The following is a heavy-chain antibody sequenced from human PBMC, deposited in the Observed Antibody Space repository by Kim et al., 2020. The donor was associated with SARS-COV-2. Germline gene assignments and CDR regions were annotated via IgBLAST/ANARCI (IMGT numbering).Heavy chain of an antibody. D-gene: IGHD3-9*01. V-gene: IGHV4-39*01. Sequence: SETLSLTCTVSGGSISSSSYYWGWIRQPPGKGLEWIGSIYYSGSTYYNPSLKSRVTISVDTSKNQFSLKLSSVTAADTAVYYCARQRAERGGFLTGYYKILSQFDPWGQGTLVTVSS. CDR1: GGSISSSSYY. J-gene: IGHJ5*02. CDR2: IYYSGST. CDR3: ARQRAERGGFLTGYYKILSQFDP.